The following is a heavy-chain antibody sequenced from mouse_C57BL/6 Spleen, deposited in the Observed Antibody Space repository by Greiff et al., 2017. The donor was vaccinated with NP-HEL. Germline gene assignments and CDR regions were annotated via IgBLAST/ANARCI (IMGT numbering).Heavy chain of an antibody. CDR3: ARYAYYYGRFDY. CDR1: GYSITSGYY. D-gene: IGHD1-1*01. V-gene: IGHV3-6*01. CDR2: ISYDGSN. J-gene: IGHJ2*01. Sequence: EVQLQESGPGLVKPSQSLSLTCSVTGYSITSGYYWNWIRQFPGNKLEWMGYISYDGSNNYNPSLKNRISITRDTSKNQFFLKLNSVTTEDTATYYCARYAYYYGRFDYWGQGTTLTVSS.